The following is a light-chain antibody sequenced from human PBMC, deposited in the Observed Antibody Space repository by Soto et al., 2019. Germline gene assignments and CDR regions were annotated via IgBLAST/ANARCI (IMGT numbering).Light chain of an antibody. CDR2: KAS. J-gene: IGKJ5*01. Sequence: DIQMTQSPSTLSPSVGDRVTITCRASQRISSWLAWYQQKPGKAPKLLIYKASSLESGVPSRFSGSGSGTEFTLTISSLQPDDFATYYCQQCNSYPITFGQGTRLEIK. CDR3: QQCNSYPIT. CDR1: QRISSW. V-gene: IGKV1-5*03.